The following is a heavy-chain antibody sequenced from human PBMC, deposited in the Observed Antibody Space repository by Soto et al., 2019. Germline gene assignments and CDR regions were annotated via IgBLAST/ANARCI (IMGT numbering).Heavy chain of an antibody. V-gene: IGHV3-30-3*01. Sequence: GGSLRLSCAASGFTFSSYAMHWVRQAPGKGLKWVAVISYDGSNKYYADSVKGRFTISRDNSKNTLYLQMNSLRAEDTAVYYCARDPLRIVATISYGMDVWGQGTTVTVSS. CDR3: ARDPLRIVATISYGMDV. J-gene: IGHJ6*02. CDR1: GFTFSSYA. D-gene: IGHD5-12*01. CDR2: ISYDGSNK.